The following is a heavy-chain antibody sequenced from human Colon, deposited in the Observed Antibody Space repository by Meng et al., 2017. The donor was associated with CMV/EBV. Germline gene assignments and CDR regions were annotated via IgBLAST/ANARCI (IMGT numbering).Heavy chain of an antibody. V-gene: IGHV3-21*01. CDR3: VAPDYSTSRDAFDF. Sequence: LSLTCAASGFIFSGYAMHWARQAPGKGLEWVSSISGDSNYIYYADSVKGRFTISRDNAKNSLYLEMNSLRAEDTAVYYCVAPDYSTSRDAFDFWGQGTMVTVSS. CDR2: ISGDSNYI. D-gene: IGHD4-11*01. J-gene: IGHJ3*01. CDR1: GFIFSGYA.